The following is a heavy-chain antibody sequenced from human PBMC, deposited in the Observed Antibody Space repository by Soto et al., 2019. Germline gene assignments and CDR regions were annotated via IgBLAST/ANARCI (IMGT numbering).Heavy chain of an antibody. CDR3: AKGEGYVDDSNYFDY. CDR1: GFAFSSSG. Sequence: QVQLVESGGGVVQPGRSLRLSCAASGFAFSSSGMHWVRQAPGKNLGWVAVISYDGSNKYYAASVKGRFTISRDNSKNTLYLQMNSLRGEDTALYYCAKGEGYVDDSNYFDYWGQGTLVTVSS. CDR2: ISYDGSNK. D-gene: IGHD4-17*01. V-gene: IGHV3-30*18. J-gene: IGHJ4*02.